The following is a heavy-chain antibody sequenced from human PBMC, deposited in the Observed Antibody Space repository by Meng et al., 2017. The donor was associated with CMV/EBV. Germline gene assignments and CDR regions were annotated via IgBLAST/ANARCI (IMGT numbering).Heavy chain of an antibody. J-gene: IGHJ4*02. Sequence: SETLSLTCNVSGGSISSTTNYWGWVRQPPGKGLEWIGEINHSGSTNYNPSLKSRVTISVDTSKNQFSLKLSSVTAADTAVYYCARAYNSAIFGVVGYFDCWGQGTLVIVSS. CDR3: ARAYNSAIFGVVGYFDC. CDR2: INHSGST. V-gene: IGHV4-39*07. CDR1: GGSISSTTNY. D-gene: IGHD3-3*01.